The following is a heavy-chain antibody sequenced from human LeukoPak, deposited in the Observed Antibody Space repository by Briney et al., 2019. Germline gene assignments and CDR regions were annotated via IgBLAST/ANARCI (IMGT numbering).Heavy chain of an antibody. Sequence: GESLQISCKGSGYSFTSYWIGWVRQMPGKGLEWMGIIYPGDSDTRYSPSFQGQVTISADKSISTAYLQWSSLKASDTAMCYCARYVWGSYRYFDYWGQGTLVTVSS. CDR2: IYPGDSDT. J-gene: IGHJ4*02. CDR3: ARYVWGSYRYFDY. V-gene: IGHV5-51*01. CDR1: GYSFTSYW. D-gene: IGHD3-16*02.